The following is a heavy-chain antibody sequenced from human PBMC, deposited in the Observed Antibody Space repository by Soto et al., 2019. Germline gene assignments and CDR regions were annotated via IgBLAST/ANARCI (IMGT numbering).Heavy chain of an antibody. CDR3: ARDLGWPAARFDP. D-gene: IGHD2-2*01. J-gene: IGHJ5*02. CDR1: GFTFRNHG. CDR2: IWYDGSEK. V-gene: IGHV3-33*01. Sequence: GGSMRLSCAASGFTFRNHGMHWVRLAPGKGLEWVAVIWYDGSEKYYADSVKGRFTISRDNSKNTLYLQMNSLRGEDTAVYYCARDLGWPAARFDPWGQGTLVTVSS.